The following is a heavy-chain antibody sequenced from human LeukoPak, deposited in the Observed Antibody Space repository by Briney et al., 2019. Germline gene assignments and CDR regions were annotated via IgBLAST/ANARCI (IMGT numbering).Heavy chain of an antibody. J-gene: IGHJ2*01. CDR3: ARVEDGGGNRYWYFDL. V-gene: IGHV3-23*01. D-gene: IGHD4-23*01. CDR1: GFTFSNYA. CDR2: ISGSGSGRST. Sequence: PGGTLRLSCTASGFTFSNYAMSWVRQAPGKGLEWVSSISGSGSGRSTYYADSVKGRFTISRDNSKNTLYLQMNSLRAEDTAVYYCARVEDGGGNRYWYFDLWGRGTLVTVSS.